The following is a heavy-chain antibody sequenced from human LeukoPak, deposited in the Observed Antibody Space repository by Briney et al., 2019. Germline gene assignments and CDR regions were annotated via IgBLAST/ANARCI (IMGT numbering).Heavy chain of an antibody. V-gene: IGHV3-53*01. J-gene: IGHJ4*02. D-gene: IGHD5-24*01. Sequence: GGSLSLSCAASGFTVSSNYMNWVRQAPGKGLEWVSVIYGGGNIYYADSVKGRFTISRDNSKNTLYLQMNSLRAEDTAVYYCAXXAGYNYPYYFDYWGQGTLVTVSS. CDR1: GFTVSSNY. CDR3: AXXAGYNYPYYFDY. CDR2: IYGGGNI.